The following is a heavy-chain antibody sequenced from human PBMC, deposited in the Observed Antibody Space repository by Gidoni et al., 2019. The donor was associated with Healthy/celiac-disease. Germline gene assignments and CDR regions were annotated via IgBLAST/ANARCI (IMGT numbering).Heavy chain of an antibody. CDR2: IIPIFGTA. D-gene: IGHD3-3*01. CDR3: AREEFDYDFWSGYSYYYYYGMDV. J-gene: IGHJ6*02. V-gene: IGHV1-69*01. Sequence: QVQLVQSGAEVKKPGSSVKVSCKASGGTFSSYAISWVRQAPGQGLEWMGGIIPIFGTANYAQKFQGRVTITADESTSTAYMELSSLRSEDTAVYYCAREEFDYDFWSGYSYYYYYGMDVWGQGTTVTVSS. CDR1: GGTFSSYA.